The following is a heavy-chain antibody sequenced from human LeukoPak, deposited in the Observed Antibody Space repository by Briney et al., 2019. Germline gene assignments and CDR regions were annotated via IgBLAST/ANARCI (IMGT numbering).Heavy chain of an antibody. D-gene: IGHD6-19*01. J-gene: IGHJ5*02. CDR3: ARLAVAGGYNWFDP. V-gene: IGHV1-2*02. Sequence: ASVKVSCKASGYTFTSYGISWVRQAPGQGLEWMGWINPNSGGTNYAQKFQGRVTMTRDTSISTAYMELSRLRSDGTAVYYCARLAVAGGYNWFDPWGQGTLVTVSS. CDR2: INPNSGGT. CDR1: GYTFTSYG.